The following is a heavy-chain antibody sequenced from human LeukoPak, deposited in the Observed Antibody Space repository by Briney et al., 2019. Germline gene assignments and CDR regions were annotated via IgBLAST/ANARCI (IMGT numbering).Heavy chain of an antibody. CDR3: ARDSKESSGWYGFDY. J-gene: IGHJ4*02. D-gene: IGHD6-19*01. CDR1: GYTFTSYA. V-gene: IGHV1-18*01. Sequence: ASVKVSCKASGYTFTSYAISWVRQAPGQGLEWMGWISGYNGNTNSAQKLQGRVTMTTDTSTSTAYMELRSLRSDDTAVYYCARDSKESSGWYGFDYWGQGTLATVSS. CDR2: ISGYNGNT.